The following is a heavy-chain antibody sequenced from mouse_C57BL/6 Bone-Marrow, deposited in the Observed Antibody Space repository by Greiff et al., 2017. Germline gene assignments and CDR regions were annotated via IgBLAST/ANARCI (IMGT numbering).Heavy chain of an antibody. CDR1: GFTFTDYY. J-gene: IGHJ3*01. CDR2: IRNKANGYTT. Sequence: EVKLVESGGGLVQPGGSLSLSCAASGFTFTDYYMSWVRQPPGKALEWLGFIRNKANGYTTEYSASVKGRFTIYRDNSQSILYLQMNALRAEDSATYYCARPLYYGNSAWFAYWGQGTLVTVSA. D-gene: IGHD2-1*01. CDR3: ARPLYYGNSAWFAY. V-gene: IGHV7-3*01.